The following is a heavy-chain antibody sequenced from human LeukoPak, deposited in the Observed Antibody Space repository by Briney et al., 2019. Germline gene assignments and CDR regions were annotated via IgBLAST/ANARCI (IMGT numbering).Heavy chain of an antibody. D-gene: IGHD3-22*01. J-gene: IGHJ4*02. V-gene: IGHV4-59*12. CDR3: ARTPQIQSWGHYYDSSGYVFDY. Sequence: SETLSLTCTVSGGSISSYYWSWIRQPPGKGLEWIGYIYYSGSTNYNPSLKSRVTISVDTSKNQFSLKLSSVTAADTAVYYCARTPQIQSWGHYYDSSGYVFDYWGQGTLVTVSS. CDR2: IYYSGST. CDR1: GGSISSYY.